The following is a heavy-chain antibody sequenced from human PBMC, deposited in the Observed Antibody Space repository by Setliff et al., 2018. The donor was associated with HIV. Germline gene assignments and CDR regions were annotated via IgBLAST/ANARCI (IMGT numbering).Heavy chain of an antibody. CDR1: GYSISSSYY. J-gene: IGHJ6*02. CDR2: IYYSGST. V-gene: IGHV4-38-2*02. CDR3: AREDYYYYGMDV. Sequence: PSETLSLTCAVSGYSISSSYYWGWIRQPPGKGLEWIGSIYYSGSTYYNPSLMSRVTISVDTSKNQFSLKLSSVTAADTAVYYCAREDYYYYGMDVWGQGTTVTVSS.